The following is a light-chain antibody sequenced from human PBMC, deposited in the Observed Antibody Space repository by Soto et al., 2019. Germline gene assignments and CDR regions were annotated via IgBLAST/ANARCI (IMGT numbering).Light chain of an antibody. J-gene: IGKJ1*01. V-gene: IGKV1-6*01. Sequence: AVQLTQSPSSLSASVGDRVTITCRASQGIRTDLGWYQQSPGKAPKVLIVGASTLQSGVPSRFSGSGSGTDFTLTISSLQPEDSATYYCLLDFSYPRTFGQGTKVDIK. CDR3: LLDFSYPRT. CDR2: GAS. CDR1: QGIRTD.